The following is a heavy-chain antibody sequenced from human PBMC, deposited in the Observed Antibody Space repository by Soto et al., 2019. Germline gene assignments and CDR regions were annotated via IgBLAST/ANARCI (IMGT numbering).Heavy chain of an antibody. V-gene: IGHV3-23*01. CDR3: AKDFIMAAAGPIDY. Sequence: EVQLLESGGGLAQPGGSLRLSCAASGFTFSSYAMSWVRQAPGKGLEWVSAIIDSGGSTYYADSVKGRFTISRDNSKNTLYLQMNSLRADDTALYYCAKDFIMAAAGPIDYWGQGTLVTVSS. D-gene: IGHD6-13*01. J-gene: IGHJ4*02. CDR1: GFTFSSYA. CDR2: IIDSGGST.